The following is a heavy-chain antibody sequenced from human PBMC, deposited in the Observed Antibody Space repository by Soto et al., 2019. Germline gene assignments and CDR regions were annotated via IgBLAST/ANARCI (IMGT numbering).Heavy chain of an antibody. CDR3: AKATTNGGWFNPFDS. V-gene: IGHV3-23*01. D-gene: IGHD6-19*01. Sequence: GGSLRLSCAASGFSIVNYAMNWVRQAPGKGLEWVSGLSGSGTSTYYADSVKGRFTISRDNSRDTLFLQMNSLTADDTAVYYCAKATTNGGWFNPFDSWGQGALVTVSS. CDR1: GFSIVNYA. CDR2: LSGSGTST. J-gene: IGHJ4*02.